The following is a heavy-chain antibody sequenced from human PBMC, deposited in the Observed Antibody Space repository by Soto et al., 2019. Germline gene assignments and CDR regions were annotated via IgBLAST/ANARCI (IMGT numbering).Heavy chain of an antibody. J-gene: IGHJ6*02. V-gene: IGHV3-72*01. Sequence: GGSLRLSCAASGFTFSDHYMDWVRQAPGKGLEWVGRTRNKANSYTTEYAASVKGRFTISRDDSKNSLYLQMNSLKTVDTAVYYCARGGYCSSASCYTDYYAMDVWAKGPRSPSP. CDR1: GFTFSDHY. CDR3: ARGGYCSSASCYTDYYAMDV. CDR2: TRNKANSYTT. D-gene: IGHD2-2*02.